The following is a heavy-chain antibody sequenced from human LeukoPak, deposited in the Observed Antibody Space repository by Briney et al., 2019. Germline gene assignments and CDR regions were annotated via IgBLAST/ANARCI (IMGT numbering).Heavy chain of an antibody. V-gene: IGHV1-18*01. CDR1: GYSFNTYG. CDR2: VSADNGET. Sequence: ASVKVSCKASGYSFNTYGISWVRQAPRQGLEWMGWVSADNGETNYAQKFQGRVTMTTDTSTSTAYMELRSLRSDDTAVYYCARDYQLLLLWDCFDPWGQGTLVSVSS. CDR3: ARDYQLLLLWDCFDP. D-gene: IGHD2-2*01. J-gene: IGHJ5*02.